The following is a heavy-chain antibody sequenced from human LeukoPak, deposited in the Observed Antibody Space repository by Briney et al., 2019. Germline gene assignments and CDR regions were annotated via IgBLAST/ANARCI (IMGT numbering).Heavy chain of an antibody. CDR3: TTAGGSYFYYYYYYMDV. CDR2: IRSKANSYAT. CDR1: GFTFSGSA. D-gene: IGHD1-26*01. Sequence: GGSLRLSCAASGFTFSGSAMHWVRQASGKGLEWVGRIRSKANSYATAYAASVKGRFTISRDDSKNTAYLQMNSLKTEDTAVYYCTTAGGSYFYYYYYYMDVWGKGTTVTVSS. J-gene: IGHJ6*03. V-gene: IGHV3-73*01.